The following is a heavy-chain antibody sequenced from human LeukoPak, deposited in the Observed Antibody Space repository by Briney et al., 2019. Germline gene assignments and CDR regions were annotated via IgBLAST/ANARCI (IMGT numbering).Heavy chain of an antibody. D-gene: IGHD6-19*01. CDR1: GYIFTSYW. J-gene: IGHJ4*02. CDR3: ARRESSGWYDY. Sequence: GESLKISCKGSGYIFTSYWIGWVRQMPGKGLEWMGIMYPGDSDTRYRPSFQGQVTISADKSISTAYLQWSSLKASDTAIYYCARRESSGWYDYWGQGTLVTVSS. V-gene: IGHV5-51*01. CDR2: MYPGDSDT.